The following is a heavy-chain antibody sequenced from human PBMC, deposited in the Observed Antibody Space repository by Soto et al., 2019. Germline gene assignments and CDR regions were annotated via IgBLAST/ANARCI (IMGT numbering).Heavy chain of an antibody. Sequence: GGSLRLSCAASGFTFSGSAMHWVRQAPGKGLEWVCRIRSKASSYATAYAASVKGRFTISRDESKNTSYLQMNSLKTEDTAVYYCTREVSARNWFDPWGQGTLVTVSS. CDR1: GFTFSGSA. J-gene: IGHJ5*02. CDR3: TREVSARNWFDP. D-gene: IGHD2-21*01. V-gene: IGHV3-73*01. CDR2: IRSKASSYAT.